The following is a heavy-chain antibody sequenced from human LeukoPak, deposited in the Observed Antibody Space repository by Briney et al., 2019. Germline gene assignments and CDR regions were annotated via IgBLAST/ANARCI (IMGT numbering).Heavy chain of an antibody. CDR3: AGLVGRYSSGLYYYYFDY. CDR1: GDSINSLDL. CDR2: MYLSGTT. J-gene: IGHJ4*02. D-gene: IGHD3-22*01. V-gene: IGHV4-4*02. Sequence: SETLSLTCIVSGDSINSLDLWSWVRQPPGKGLEWIGEMYLSGTTHSNPSVKSRVTISIDKSKNQFFLNLSSVTAADTAVYYCAGLVGRYSSGLYYYYFDYWGQGTLVTVSS.